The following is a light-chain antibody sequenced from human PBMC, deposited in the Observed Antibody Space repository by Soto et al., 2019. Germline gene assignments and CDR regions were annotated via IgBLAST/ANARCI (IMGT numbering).Light chain of an antibody. Sequence: SYELTQLPSVSVAPGKTARITCGGNNIGSKSVHWYQQKPGQAPVLVIYYDSDRPSGIPERFSGSNSGNTATLTISRVEAGDEADYYCQVWDSSSDHLVFGGGTKLTVL. CDR2: YDS. CDR3: QVWDSSSDHLV. CDR1: NIGSKS. V-gene: IGLV3-21*04. J-gene: IGLJ2*01.